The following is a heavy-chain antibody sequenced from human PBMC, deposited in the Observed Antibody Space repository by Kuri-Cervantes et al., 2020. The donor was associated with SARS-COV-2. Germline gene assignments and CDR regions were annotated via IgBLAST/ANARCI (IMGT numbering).Heavy chain of an antibody. Sequence: GGSLRLSCAASGFTFSSYAMSWVRQAPGKGLEWVSAISGSGGSTYYADSVKGRFTISRDNSKNTLYLQMNSLRAEDTAVYYCAKDQTRGYCSGGSCYSADYWGQGTLVTVSS. CDR3: AKDQTRGYCSGGSCYSADY. CDR2: ISGSGGST. D-gene: IGHD2-15*01. J-gene: IGHJ4*02. CDR1: GFTFSSYA. V-gene: IGHV3-23*01.